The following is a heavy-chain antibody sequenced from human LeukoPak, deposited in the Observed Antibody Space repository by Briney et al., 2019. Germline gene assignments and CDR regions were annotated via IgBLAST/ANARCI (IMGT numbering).Heavy chain of an antibody. Sequence: ASVKLSCKASEYNFPGNDRHWMRQAPEQGFEWMGWINPNNGDTNYAQKFQGRVTMTRDTSVSTAFMELSTLKSDDAAVYYCARGIPSFSLFGMVIYWGQGTLLTVSS. CDR1: EYNFPGND. CDR2: INPNNGDT. D-gene: IGHD3-3*01. CDR3: ARGIPSFSLFGMVIY. V-gene: IGHV1-2*02. J-gene: IGHJ4*02.